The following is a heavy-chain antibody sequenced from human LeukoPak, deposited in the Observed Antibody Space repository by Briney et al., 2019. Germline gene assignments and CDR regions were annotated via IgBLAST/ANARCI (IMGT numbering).Heavy chain of an antibody. Sequence: PSETLSLTCTVSGGSISSSSYYWGWIRQPPGKGLEWIGSIYYSGSTYYNPSLKSRVTIPVDTSKNQFSLKLSSVTAADTAVYYCARDHMAAAGYDAFDIWGQGTMVTVSS. D-gene: IGHD6-13*01. J-gene: IGHJ3*02. CDR1: GGSISSSSYY. CDR2: IYYSGST. V-gene: IGHV4-39*02. CDR3: ARDHMAAAGYDAFDI.